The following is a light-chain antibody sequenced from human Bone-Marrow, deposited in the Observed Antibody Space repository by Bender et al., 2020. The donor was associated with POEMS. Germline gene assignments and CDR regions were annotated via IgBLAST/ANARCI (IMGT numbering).Light chain of an antibody. CDR2: DVD. CDR3: CSYAGDYTWV. CDR1: HSDVGGYDL. J-gene: IGLJ3*02. Sequence: QSVLAQSASVSASPGQSVTISCTGTHSDVGGYDLVSWYQQHPGKAPKLIIYDVDKRPSGVSWRFSASKSDNTASLTIYGLQADDEGHYYCCSYAGDYTWVFGGGTEVTVL. V-gene: IGLV2-23*02.